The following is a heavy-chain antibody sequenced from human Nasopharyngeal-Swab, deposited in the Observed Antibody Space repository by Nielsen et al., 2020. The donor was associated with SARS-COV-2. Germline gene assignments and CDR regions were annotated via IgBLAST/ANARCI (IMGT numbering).Heavy chain of an antibody. Sequence: WIRQPPGKGLERIGSIYYSGSTYYNPSLKSRVTISVDTSKNQFSLKLSSVTAADTAVYYCARQPSMVHYYYGMDVWGQGTTVTVSS. CDR3: ARQPSMVHYYYGMDV. V-gene: IGHV4-39*01. CDR2: IYYSGST. D-gene: IGHD4/OR15-4a*01. J-gene: IGHJ6*02.